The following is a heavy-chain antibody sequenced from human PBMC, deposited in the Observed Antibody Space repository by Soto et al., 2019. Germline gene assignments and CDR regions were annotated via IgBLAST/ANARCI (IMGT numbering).Heavy chain of an antibody. V-gene: IGHV3-48*01. Sequence: EVQLVESGGGLVQPGGSLRLSCAASGFTFSSYSMNWVRQAPGKGLEWVSYISSSSSTIYYADSVKGRFTISRDNAKNSLYLQMNSLRAEDTAVYYCARDKSGAVRNWFDPWGQGTLVTVSS. D-gene: IGHD6-6*01. CDR2: ISSSSSTI. J-gene: IGHJ5*02. CDR3: ARDKSGAVRNWFDP. CDR1: GFTFSSYS.